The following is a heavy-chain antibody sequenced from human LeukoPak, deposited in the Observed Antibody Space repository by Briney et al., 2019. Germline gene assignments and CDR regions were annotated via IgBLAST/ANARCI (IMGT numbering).Heavy chain of an antibody. D-gene: IGHD3-22*01. CDR2: IYYGGTT. Sequence: PSQTLSLTCTVSGGSISSGDYYWSWVRQHPGKGLEWIAYIYYGGTTYYNPSLMGRITISMDTSKNQFSLNLSSVTAADTAVYYCARNPINYCENDGFYAGYFDYWGRGTLVTVSS. J-gene: IGHJ4*02. V-gene: IGHV4-31*03. CDR1: GGSISSGDYY. CDR3: ARNPINYCENDGFYAGYFDY.